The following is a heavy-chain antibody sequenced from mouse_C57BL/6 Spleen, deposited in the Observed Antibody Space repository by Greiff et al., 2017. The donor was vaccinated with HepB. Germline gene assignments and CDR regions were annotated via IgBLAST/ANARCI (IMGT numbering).Heavy chain of an antibody. CDR1: GYTFTDYN. CDR2: INPNNGGT. J-gene: IGHJ2*01. V-gene: IGHV1-22*01. Sequence: VQLKESGPELVKPGASVKMSCKASGYTFTDYNMHWVKQSHGKSLEWIGYINPNNGGTSYNQKFKGKATLTVNKSSSTAYMELRSLTSEDSAVYYCARISNYFDYWGQGTTLTVSS. CDR3: ARISNYFDY.